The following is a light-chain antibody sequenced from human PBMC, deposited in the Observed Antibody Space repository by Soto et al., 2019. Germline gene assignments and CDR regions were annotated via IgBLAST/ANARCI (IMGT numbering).Light chain of an antibody. CDR3: QQYNNWPPIT. J-gene: IGKJ5*01. CDR1: QSVSSD. Sequence: IVMKPSPASLSVSPGYKSTLYFRSSQSVSSDLAWYQHKAGQAPRLLIYGASTRATGIPARFSGSGSGTEFTLTISSLQSEDFAVYYCQQYNNWPPITFGQGTRLEIK. CDR2: GAS. V-gene: IGKV3D-15*01.